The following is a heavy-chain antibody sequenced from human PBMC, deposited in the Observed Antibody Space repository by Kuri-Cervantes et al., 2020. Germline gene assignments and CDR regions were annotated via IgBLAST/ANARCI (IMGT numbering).Heavy chain of an antibody. CDR1: GYTFTGYY. Sequence: ASVKVSCKASGYTFTGYYIHWVRQAPGQGLEWMGWINPNTGGTNYAQKFQGRVTMTRDTPISTAYMELSRLRSDDTALYYCARGSFRITVAGYTDYFQHWGQGTLVTVSS. D-gene: IGHD6-19*01. V-gene: IGHV1-2*02. J-gene: IGHJ1*01. CDR3: ARGSFRITVAGYTDYFQH. CDR2: INPNTGGT.